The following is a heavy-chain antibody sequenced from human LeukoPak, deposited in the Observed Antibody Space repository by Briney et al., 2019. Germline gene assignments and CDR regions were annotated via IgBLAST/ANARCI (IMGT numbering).Heavy chain of an antibody. CDR2: INPSGIST. D-gene: IGHD2-15*01. J-gene: IGHJ4*02. V-gene: IGHV1-46*01. CDR1: GNTLTRHY. CDR3: AASTAATISPLGY. Sequence: ASVKVSCKASGNTLTRHYMHWVRQAPGQGLEWMGIINPSGISTRYVQKFQGRVTVTRDTSTSTVYMELSSLRSEDTAVYYCAASTAATISPLGYWGQGTLVTVSS.